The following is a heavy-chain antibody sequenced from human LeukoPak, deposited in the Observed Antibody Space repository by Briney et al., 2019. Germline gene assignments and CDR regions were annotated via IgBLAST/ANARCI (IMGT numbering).Heavy chain of an antibody. CDR2: IYTSGST. CDR3: ARVSLVRGAPDYYFDY. D-gene: IGHD3-10*01. V-gene: IGHV4-4*07. CDR1: GDSISNYY. J-gene: IGHJ4*02. Sequence: SETLSLTCTVSGDSISNYYWSWIRQPAGKGLEWIGRIYTSGSTNYNPSLKSRVTMSVDTSKNQFSLKLSSVAAADTAVYYCARVSLVRGAPDYYFDYWGQGTLVTVSS.